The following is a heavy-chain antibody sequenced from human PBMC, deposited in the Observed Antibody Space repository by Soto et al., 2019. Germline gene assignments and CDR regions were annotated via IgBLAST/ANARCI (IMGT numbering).Heavy chain of an antibody. V-gene: IGHV3-30*18. J-gene: IGHJ6*02. CDR2: ISYDGSNK. D-gene: IGHD3-22*01. Sequence: PGGSLRLSCAASGFTFSSYGMHWVRQAPGKGLEWVAVISYDGSNKYYADSVKGRFTISRDNSKNTLYLQMNSLRAEDTAVYYCAKDFDDSSGYYGMDVWGQGTTVTVSS. CDR3: AKDFDDSSGYYGMDV. CDR1: GFTFSSYG.